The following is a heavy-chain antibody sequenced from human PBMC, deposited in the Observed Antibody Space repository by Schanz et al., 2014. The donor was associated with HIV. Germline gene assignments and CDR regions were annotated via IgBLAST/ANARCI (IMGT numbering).Heavy chain of an antibody. CDR1: GFSFDSFG. D-gene: IGHD3-22*01. CDR3: VKGERIGYRIEVTGPTFDY. J-gene: IGHJ4*02. V-gene: IGHV3-30*18. Sequence: VQLVESGGGVVQPGRSLRLSCVASGFSFDSFGMHWVRQAPGKGLEWVAVISYDGSRKHFADSVKDRFTISRDNAKNTLYVQIRSLRNEDTAVYYCVKGERIGYRIEVTGPTFDYWGQGTLVTVSS. CDR2: ISYDGSRK.